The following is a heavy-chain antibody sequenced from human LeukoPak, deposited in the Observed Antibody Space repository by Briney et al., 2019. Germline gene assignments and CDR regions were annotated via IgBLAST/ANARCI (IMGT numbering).Heavy chain of an antibody. V-gene: IGHV3-30*18. Sequence: PGRSLTLSCAASGFTFSRNGMHRVRQAPGKGLEWVSVISPDGSSQDYADSVKGRFTISRDNSENTLYLQMNGLRAEDTAVYYCAKDRSSSCSFDYWGQGTLVTVPS. J-gene: IGHJ4*02. CDR2: ISPDGSSQ. D-gene: IGHD6-13*01. CDR1: GFTFSRNG. CDR3: AKDRSSSCSFDY.